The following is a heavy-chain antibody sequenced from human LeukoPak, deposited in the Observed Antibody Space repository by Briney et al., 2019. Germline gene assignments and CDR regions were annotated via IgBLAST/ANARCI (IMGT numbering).Heavy chain of an antibody. J-gene: IGHJ4*02. CDR1: GFTFSSYA. Sequence: GGSLRLSCAASGFTFSSYAMSWVRQAPGKGLEWVSAISGSGGSTYYADSAKGRFTISRDNSENTLYLQMNSLRAEDTAVYYCAGQATVTIGYWGQGTLVTVSS. CDR2: ISGSGGST. V-gene: IGHV3-23*01. D-gene: IGHD4-17*01. CDR3: AGQATVTIGY.